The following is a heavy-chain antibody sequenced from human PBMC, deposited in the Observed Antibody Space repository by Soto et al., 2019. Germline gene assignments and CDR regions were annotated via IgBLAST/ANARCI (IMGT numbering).Heavy chain of an antibody. J-gene: IGHJ4*02. CDR2: IKSKTDGGTT. CDR3: TTEPLIAVAGQEREYDY. V-gene: IGHV3-15*07. D-gene: IGHD6-19*01. CDR1: GFTSSNAW. Sequence: GGSLRLSCAASGFTSSNAWMNWVRQAPGKGLEWVGRIKSKTDGGTTDYAAPVKGRFTISRDDSKNTLYLQMNSLKTEDTAVYYCTTEPLIAVAGQEREYDYWGQGTLVTVSS.